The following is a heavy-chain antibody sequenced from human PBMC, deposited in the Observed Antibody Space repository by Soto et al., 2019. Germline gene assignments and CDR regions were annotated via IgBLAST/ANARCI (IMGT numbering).Heavy chain of an antibody. CDR1: GFTFSSYA. CDR3: AKDQYSYGSRNAFDI. J-gene: IGHJ3*02. D-gene: IGHD5-18*01. CDR2: ISGSGGST. V-gene: IGHV3-23*01. Sequence: GGSLRLSCAASGFTFSSYAVSWVRQAPGKGLEWVSAISGSGGSTYYADSVKGRFTISRDNSKNTLYLQMNSLRAEDTAVYYCAKDQYSYGSRNAFDIWGQGTMVTVSS.